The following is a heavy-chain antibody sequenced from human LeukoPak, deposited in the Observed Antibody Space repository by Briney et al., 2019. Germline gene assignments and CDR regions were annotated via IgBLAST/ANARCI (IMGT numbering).Heavy chain of an antibody. CDR1: GFSLSTSGLG. CDR3: AHRLNDYGSGSYYHPSFDY. CDR2: IYWDDDK. D-gene: IGHD3-10*01. Sequence: SGPTLVKLTQTLTLTCTFSGFSLSTSGLGVGWIRQPPGKALEWLAHIYWDDDKRYSPSLKSRLTITKDTSKNQVVLTMTNMDPVDTATYYCAHRLNDYGSGSYYHPSFDYWGQGTLVTVSS. V-gene: IGHV2-5*02. J-gene: IGHJ4*02.